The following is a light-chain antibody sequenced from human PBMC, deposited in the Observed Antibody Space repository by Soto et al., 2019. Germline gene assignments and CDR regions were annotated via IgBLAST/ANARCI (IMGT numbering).Light chain of an antibody. CDR2: DAS. CDR1: QNIRSR. CDR3: QQYESYSPWT. Sequence: DFQMTQSPSTLSASVGYRFTITCRASQNIRSRLAWFQQKPGKAPKLLIYDASSLESGVPQRFSGSGSGTEFTLTIRNLQPDDFATYYCQQYESYSPWTFGQGTTGDIK. J-gene: IGKJ1*01. V-gene: IGKV1-5*01.